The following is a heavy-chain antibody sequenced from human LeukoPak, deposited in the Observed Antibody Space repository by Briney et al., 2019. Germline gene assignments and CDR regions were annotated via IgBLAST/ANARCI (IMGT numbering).Heavy chain of an antibody. V-gene: IGHV4-59*01. J-gene: IGHJ4*02. CDR1: GGSISSYY. D-gene: IGHD6-6*01. CDR2: IYYSGST. CDR3: ARGRYSSSSGDY. Sequence: PSETLSLTCTVSGGSISSYYWSWSRQPPAQGLARIGYIYYSGSTNYNPSLKSRVTISVDTSKNQFSLKLSSVTAADTAVYYCARGRYSSSSGDYWGQGTLVTVSS.